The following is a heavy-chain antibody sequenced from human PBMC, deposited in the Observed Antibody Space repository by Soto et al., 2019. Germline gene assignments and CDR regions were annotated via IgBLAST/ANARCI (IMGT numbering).Heavy chain of an antibody. D-gene: IGHD6-6*01. V-gene: IGHV4-59*01. J-gene: IGHJ6*02. CDR1: GGSISGYY. CDR2: IYHSGST. Sequence: PSETLSLTCTVSGGSISGYYWSWIRQPPGKGLEWIGYIYHSGSTDYNPSLESRATISVDTSKNQLSLKMNSVTAADTAVYYCARDRFVSQGWVGHLGAGFDVWGQGTTVTVSS. CDR3: ARDRFVSQGWVGHLGAGFDV.